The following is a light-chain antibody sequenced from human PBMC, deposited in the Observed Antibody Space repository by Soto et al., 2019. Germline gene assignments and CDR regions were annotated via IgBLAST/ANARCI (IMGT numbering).Light chain of an antibody. CDR3: AAWDDTLSGVV. Sequence: QPVLTQPPSASGTAGQRVTISCSGSSSNIGSNYVYWYQQLPRTAPKLLLYRDNQRPSGVPDRFSDSKSGTSASLAISGLRSDDEADYYCAAWDDTLSGVVFGGGTKLTVL. J-gene: IGLJ2*01. V-gene: IGLV1-47*01. CDR2: RDN. CDR1: SSNIGSNY.